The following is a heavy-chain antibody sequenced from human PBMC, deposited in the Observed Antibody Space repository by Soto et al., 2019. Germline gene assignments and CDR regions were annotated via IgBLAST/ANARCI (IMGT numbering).Heavy chain of an antibody. V-gene: IGHV4-39*01. Sequence: QLQLQESGPGLVKASETLSLTCNVSGGSISSSRSYWAWIRQPPGKGLEWIANIFYSGSTYYNPSLASRVTVSVDTSKNQFSLKLISVTAADTAVYYCARQPTTADSDLWFDPWGQGTLVTVSS. CDR1: GGSISSSRSY. D-gene: IGHD3-22*01. J-gene: IGHJ5*02. CDR2: IFYSGST. CDR3: ARQPTTADSDLWFDP.